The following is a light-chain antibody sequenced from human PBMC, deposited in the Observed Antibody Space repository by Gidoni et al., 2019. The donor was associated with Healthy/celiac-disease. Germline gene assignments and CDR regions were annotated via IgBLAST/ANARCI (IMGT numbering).Light chain of an antibody. CDR3: QQYNSYPYT. V-gene: IGKV1-5*03. CDR1: QSISSW. Sequence: VTITCRASQSISSWLAWYQQKPGKAPKLLIYKASSLESGVPSRFSGSGSGTEFTLTISSLQPDDFATYYCQQYNSYPYTFXQXTKLEIK. CDR2: KAS. J-gene: IGKJ2*01.